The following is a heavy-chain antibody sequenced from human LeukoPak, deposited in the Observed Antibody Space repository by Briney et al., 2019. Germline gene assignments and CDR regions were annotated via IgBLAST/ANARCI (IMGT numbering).Heavy chain of an antibody. CDR1: GFTFSSYT. D-gene: IGHD2-2*01. CDR2: ISTTGTYI. Sequence: PGGSLRLSCAASGFTFSSYTMNWVRQAPGKGLEWVSSISTTGTYIYYADSVKGRFTISRDNARNSLYLQMNSLRAEDTAVYYCARDLDCSSTSCTGSFGYWGQGTLVTVSS. V-gene: IGHV3-21*01. CDR3: ARDLDCSSTSCTGSFGY. J-gene: IGHJ4*02.